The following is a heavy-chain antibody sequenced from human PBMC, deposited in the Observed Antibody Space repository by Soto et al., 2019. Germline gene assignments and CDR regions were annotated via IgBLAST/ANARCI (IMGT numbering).Heavy chain of an antibody. V-gene: IGHV4-4*02. CDR1: GGSISGTNW. CDR3: ASHVSMSGTRGFDS. J-gene: IGHJ4*02. CDR2: IYHSGYPRT. Sequence: QVQLQESGPGLVKPSGTLSLNCAVSGGSISGTNWWSWVRQPPGEGLEWIGEIYHSGYPRTTYNPVLMSRVRISLDESENRLSLVLTSVTDADKAVYFCASHVSMSGTRGFDSWGQGILVTASS. D-gene: IGHD6-13*01.